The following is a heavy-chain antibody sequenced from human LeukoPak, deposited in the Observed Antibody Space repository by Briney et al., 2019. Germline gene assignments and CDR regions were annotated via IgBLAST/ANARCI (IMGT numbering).Heavy chain of an antibody. CDR2: ISYDGSNK. CDR1: GFTFSSYA. Sequence: TGGSLRLSCAASGFTFSSYAMHWVRQAPGKGLEWVAVISYDGSNKYYADSVKGRFTISRDNSKNTLYLQMNSLRAEDTAVYYCARARLHDYGDYIFDYWSQGTLVTVSS. J-gene: IGHJ4*02. V-gene: IGHV3-30*04. D-gene: IGHD4-17*01. CDR3: ARARLHDYGDYIFDY.